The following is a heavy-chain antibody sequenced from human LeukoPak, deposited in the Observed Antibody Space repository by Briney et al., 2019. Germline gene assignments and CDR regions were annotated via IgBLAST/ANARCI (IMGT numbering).Heavy chain of an antibody. CDR2: INSDGSST. CDR1: GFTFSSYW. D-gene: IGHD2-2*01. J-gene: IGHJ4*02. V-gene: IGHV3-74*01. CDR3: AYFACSSPSCEYLDY. Sequence: GGSLRLSCAASGFTFSSYWMHWVRQAPGKGLVWVSRINSDGSSTTYADSVKGRFTISRDNAKNTLHLQMNSLRAEDTAVYYCAYFACSSPSCEYLDYGGQGTLVTVSS.